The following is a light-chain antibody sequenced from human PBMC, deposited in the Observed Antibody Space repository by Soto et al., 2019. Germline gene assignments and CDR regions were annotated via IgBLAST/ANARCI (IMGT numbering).Light chain of an antibody. CDR3: QQSYSTPRT. Sequence: DMQMTQSPSSLSASVVYRGTITCRGSQSISSYLNWYQQKPGKAAKLLIDAASILKSAASSRFSGSASGPDFPLTISSLPAEDFATYYCQQSYSTPRTFGQGTKVDIK. CDR1: QSISSY. V-gene: IGKV1-39*01. CDR2: AAS. J-gene: IGKJ1*01.